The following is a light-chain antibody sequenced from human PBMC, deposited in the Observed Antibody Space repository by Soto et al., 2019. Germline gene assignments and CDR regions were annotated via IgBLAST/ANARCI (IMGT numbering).Light chain of an antibody. CDR1: SSNIGAGYD. CDR2: GNI. J-gene: IGLJ2*01. Sequence: QSALTQPPSVSGAPGQRVTISCTGSSSNIGAGYDVHWYQQLPGTAPKLLIYGNINRPSGVPGRFSGSKSGTSASLAITGLQAEDEADYYCQSYDSGLSGVVFGGRTKLTVL. V-gene: IGLV1-40*01. CDR3: QSYDSGLSGVV.